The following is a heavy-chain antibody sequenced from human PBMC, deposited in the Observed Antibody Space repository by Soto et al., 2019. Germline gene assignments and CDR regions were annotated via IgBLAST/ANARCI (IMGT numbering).Heavy chain of an antibody. V-gene: IGHV4-30-4*01. D-gene: IGHD3-22*01. Sequence: QVQLQESGPGLVKPSQTLSLTCSVSGDSVTSGDYYWTWVRHSPGKGLEWIGYISSSGNTACNPSLSSRLTISLDTSKNHFSLMLHAATAADTAVYYCARGDYLNRSGYYSFQHCGQGTPVTVSS. J-gene: IGHJ1*01. CDR3: ARGDYLNRSGYYSFQH. CDR1: GDSVTSGDYY. CDR2: ISSSGNT.